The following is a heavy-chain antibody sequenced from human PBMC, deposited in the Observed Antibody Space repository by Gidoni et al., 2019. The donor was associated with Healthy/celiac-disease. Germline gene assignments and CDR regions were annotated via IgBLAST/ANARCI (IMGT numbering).Heavy chain of an antibody. J-gene: IGHJ1*01. Sequence: QVQLVQSGAEVKKPGASVKVSCKASGYTFTSYDINWVRQATGQGLEWMGWMNPNSGNTGYAQKFQGRVTMTRNTSISTAYMELSSLRSEDTAVYYCARGVYYDFWSGYERDFQHWGQGTLVTVSS. CDR1: GYTFTSYD. V-gene: IGHV1-8*01. CDR3: ARGVYYDFWSGYERDFQH. CDR2: MNPNSGNT. D-gene: IGHD3-3*01.